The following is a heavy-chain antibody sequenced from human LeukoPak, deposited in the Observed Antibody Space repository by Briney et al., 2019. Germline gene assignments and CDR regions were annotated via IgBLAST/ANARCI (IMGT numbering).Heavy chain of an antibody. CDR3: AREEVGDYGDYL. V-gene: IGHV1-46*01. D-gene: IGHD4-17*01. J-gene: IGHJ5*02. Sequence: ASVKVSCKASGYTFTSYYMHWVRQAPGQGLEWMGIINAGSGSTSYAQKFQGRVTMTRDTSTSTVYMELSSPRSEDTAVYYCAREEVGDYGDYLWGQGTLVTVSS. CDR1: GYTFTSYY. CDR2: INAGSGST.